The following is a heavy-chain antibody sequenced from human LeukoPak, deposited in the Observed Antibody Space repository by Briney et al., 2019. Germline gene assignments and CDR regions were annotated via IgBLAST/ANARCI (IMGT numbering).Heavy chain of an antibody. V-gene: IGHV4-31*03. J-gene: IGHJ4*02. CDR1: GGSISSGGYY. CDR3: ARNYDSSGYYYGY. D-gene: IGHD3-22*01. CDR2: IYYSGST. Sequence: SQTLSLTCTVSGGSISSGGYYWSWLRQHPGRGLEWIGYIYYSGSTYYNPSLKSRVTISVDTSKNQFSLKLSSVTAADTAVYYCARNYDSSGYYYGYWGQGTLVTVSS.